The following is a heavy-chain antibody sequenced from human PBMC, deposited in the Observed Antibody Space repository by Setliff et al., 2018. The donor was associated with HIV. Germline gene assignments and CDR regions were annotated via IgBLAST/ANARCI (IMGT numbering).Heavy chain of an antibody. D-gene: IGHD6-19*01. CDR1: GGSISSSSYY. CDR2: PSYSGST. J-gene: IGHJ4*02. V-gene: IGHV4-39*07. CDR3: ARVKYNSGWLRPPHYFDN. Sequence: SETLSLTCTVSGGSISSSSYYWGWIRQPPGKGLEWIVSPSYSGSTYYNPSLKSRVTISVDTSKNQFSLNLSSVPAADTAVYYCARVKYNSGWLRPPHYFDNWGQGALVTVSS.